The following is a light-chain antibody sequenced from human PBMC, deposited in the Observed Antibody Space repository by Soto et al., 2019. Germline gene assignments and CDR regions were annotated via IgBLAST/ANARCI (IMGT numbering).Light chain of an antibody. CDR3: LVIFTGVGEV. V-gene: IGLV7-46*01. CDR2: DTS. Sequence: QAVVKQEPSLTVSPGGPVTLTCGSSTGAVTSGHWPHWFQQKPGQAPRTLIYDTSNKHSWTPARFSGSLLGGKAVLTLSGAQPDDEADYYCLVIFTGVGEVFGTGTKLTVL. J-gene: IGLJ1*01. CDR1: TGAVTSGHW.